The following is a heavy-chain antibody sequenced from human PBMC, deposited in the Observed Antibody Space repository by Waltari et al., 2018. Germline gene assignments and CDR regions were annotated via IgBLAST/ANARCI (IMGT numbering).Heavy chain of an antibody. D-gene: IGHD5-18*01. V-gene: IGHV1-2*06. CDR2: INPNSGGT. CDR1: GYTFTGYY. Sequence: QVQLVQSGAEVKKPGAPVKVSCKASGYTFTGYYLHWVRQAPGQGLEWMGRINPNSGGTNYAQKFQGRVTMTRDTSISTAYMELSRLRSDDTAVYYCARFAGTAMAQEVYWGQGTLVTVSS. J-gene: IGHJ4*02. CDR3: ARFAGTAMAQEVY.